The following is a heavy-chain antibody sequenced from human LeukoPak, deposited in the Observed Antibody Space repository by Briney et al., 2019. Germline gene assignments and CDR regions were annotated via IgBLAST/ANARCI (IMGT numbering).Heavy chain of an antibody. Sequence: GASVKVSCKASGYTFTGYYMHWVRQAPGQGLEWMGWINPNRGGTNYAQKFQGRVTMTRDTSISTAYMELSRLRSDDTAVYYCARAKPCVLRYFDWPLCAFDIWGQGTMVTVSS. CDR3: ARAKPCVLRYFDWPLCAFDI. CDR2: INPNRGGT. V-gene: IGHV1-2*02. D-gene: IGHD3-9*01. J-gene: IGHJ3*02. CDR1: GYTFTGYY.